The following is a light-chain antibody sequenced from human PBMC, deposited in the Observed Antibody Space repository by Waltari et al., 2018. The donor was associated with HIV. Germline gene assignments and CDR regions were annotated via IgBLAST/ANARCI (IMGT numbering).Light chain of an antibody. J-gene: IGLJ3*02. CDR3: QSYDSSLSGSV. CDR2: GDN. CDR1: SSNIGARFA. Sequence: QSVLTQPPSVSGAPGQRVTISCPGSSSNIGARFAVHWYQQLPGTAPKLLIYGDNNRPSGVPDRFSGSKSGTSASLAITGLQAEDEADYYCQSYDSSLSGSVFGGGTKLTVL. V-gene: IGLV1-40*01.